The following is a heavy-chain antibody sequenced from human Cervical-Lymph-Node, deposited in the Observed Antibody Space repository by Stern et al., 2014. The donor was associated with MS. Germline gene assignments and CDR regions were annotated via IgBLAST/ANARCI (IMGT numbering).Heavy chain of an antibody. V-gene: IGHV4-61*01. CDR1: GGSFSSYSYD. J-gene: IGHJ4*02. CDR3: ARDSSGYYLHFDY. CDR2: IYYSGST. Sequence: QVQLVESGPGLVKPSETLSLTCTASGGSFSSYSYDWGWHGQPPGKGLERIGYIYYSGSTNYNPSLKSRVTISVDTSKNQFSLKLSSVTAADTAVYYCARDSSGYYLHFDYWGQGTLVTVSS. D-gene: IGHD3-22*01.